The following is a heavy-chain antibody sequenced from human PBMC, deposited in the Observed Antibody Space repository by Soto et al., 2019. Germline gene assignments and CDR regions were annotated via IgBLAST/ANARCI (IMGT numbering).Heavy chain of an antibody. CDR2: IIPMFGIG. Sequence: QVQLVQSGAEVRKPGSSLKVSCKVSGGTLSSYTITWVRQAPGQGLEWMGRIIPMFGIGNYAQKFQGRVTSTADKATNTAYMELSSLRSEDTAVYYCARYDIGEVMDVWGQGTTVTVSS. D-gene: IGHD3-9*01. CDR3: ARYDIGEVMDV. V-gene: IGHV1-69*02. CDR1: GGTLSSYT. J-gene: IGHJ6*02.